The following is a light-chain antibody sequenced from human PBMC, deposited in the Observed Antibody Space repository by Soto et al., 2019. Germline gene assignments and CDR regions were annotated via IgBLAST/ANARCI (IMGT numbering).Light chain of an antibody. CDR2: EVS. Sequence: QSVLTQPASVSGSLGQSITISCTGTSSDVGGFNYVSWYQQHPGKAPKLMIYEVSNRPSGVSNRFSGSKSGNTASLTISGLQAEDEADYYCAAWDDRLSGFYVFGTGTKVTVL. CDR3: AAWDDRLSGFYV. CDR1: SSDVGGFNY. J-gene: IGLJ1*01. V-gene: IGLV2-14*01.